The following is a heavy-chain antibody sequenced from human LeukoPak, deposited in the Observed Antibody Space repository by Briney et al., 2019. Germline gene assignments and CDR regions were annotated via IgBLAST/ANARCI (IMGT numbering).Heavy chain of an antibody. CDR1: GFNFNIYK. CDR2: ISAVSDDS. D-gene: IGHD5-12*01. Sequence: GGSLRLSCEASGFNFNIYKMNWIRQTPGMGLERLSSISAVSDDSYYADSVKGRFTISRDNARKSLYLELNSLRTEDTAVYYCARYNSVSYAYEYFYGMDVWGQGTTVTVSS. CDR3: ARYNSVSYAYEYFYGMDV. V-gene: IGHV3-21*01. J-gene: IGHJ6*01.